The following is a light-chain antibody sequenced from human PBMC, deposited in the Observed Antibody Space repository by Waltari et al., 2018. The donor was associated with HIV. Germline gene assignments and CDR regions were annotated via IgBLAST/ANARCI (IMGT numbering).Light chain of an antibody. Sequence: DTQMTQSPSSVSASVGDRVTITGRASQSVGTSVAWYQQKPDRTPKLLIFEASRLQTGVPSRFGGSGSGTKFTLTITSLQPQDLATYFCQQANNFPHTFGQGT. V-gene: IGKV1-12*01. CDR2: EAS. J-gene: IGKJ2*01. CDR1: QSVGTS. CDR3: QQANNFPHT.